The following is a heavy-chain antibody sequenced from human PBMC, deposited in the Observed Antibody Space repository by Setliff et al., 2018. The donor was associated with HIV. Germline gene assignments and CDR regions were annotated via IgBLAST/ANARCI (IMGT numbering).Heavy chain of an antibody. CDR1: GGSISSGSYY. CDR2: IYTSGST. V-gene: IGHV4-61*02. CDR3: ASQGVVVTTRGHHYYGLNV. J-gene: IGHJ6*02. D-gene: IGHD2-15*01. Sequence: KPSETLSLTCTVSGGSISSGSYYWSWIRQPAGKGLEWIGRIYTSGSTNYNPSLKSRVTISVDTSKKQFSLKLSSVTAADTAVYYCASQGVVVTTRGHHYYGLNVWGQGTTVTVSS.